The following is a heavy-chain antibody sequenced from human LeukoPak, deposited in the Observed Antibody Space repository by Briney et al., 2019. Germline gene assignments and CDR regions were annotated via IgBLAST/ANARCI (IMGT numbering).Heavy chain of an antibody. J-gene: IGHJ6*03. D-gene: IGHD2/OR15-2a*01. Sequence: PGGSLRVSCAASGFTFSSYSMNWVRQAPGKGLEWVSSITSSNNYIYYGDSVKGRFTISRDDAKNSLFLQMNSLRAEDTATYYCARGEFGDYYYFYMDVWGKGTTVTVSS. CDR3: ARGEFGDYYYFYMDV. V-gene: IGHV3-21*01. CDR2: ITSSNNYI. CDR1: GFTFSSYS.